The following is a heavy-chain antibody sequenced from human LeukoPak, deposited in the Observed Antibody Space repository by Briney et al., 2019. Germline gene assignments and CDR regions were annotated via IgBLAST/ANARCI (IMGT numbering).Heavy chain of an antibody. D-gene: IGHD2-2*01. Sequence: ASVKVSCKASGGTFSSYAISWVRQPPGQGLEWMGGIIPIFGTANYAQKFQGRVTITADESTSTAYMALSSLRSEDTAVYYCARGLGYCSSTSCSYNPWGQGTLVTVSS. CDR1: GGTFSSYA. CDR3: ARGLGYCSSTSCSYNP. V-gene: IGHV1-69*01. J-gene: IGHJ5*02. CDR2: IIPIFGTA.